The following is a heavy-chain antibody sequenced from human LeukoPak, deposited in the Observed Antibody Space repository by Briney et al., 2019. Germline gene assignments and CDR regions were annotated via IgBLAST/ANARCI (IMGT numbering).Heavy chain of an antibody. Sequence: SETLSLTCTVSGGSVRSPDSYWSWIRQPPGKGLEWIGNVYYIGTTSYNSSLKSRVTISVDISRNHFSLEVTSVTAADTAVYFCARNTSSSPWFDPWGQGTLVTVSS. CDR3: ARNTSSSPWFDP. CDR2: VYYIGTT. D-gene: IGHD6-6*01. J-gene: IGHJ5*02. CDR1: GGSVRSPDSY. V-gene: IGHV4-61*03.